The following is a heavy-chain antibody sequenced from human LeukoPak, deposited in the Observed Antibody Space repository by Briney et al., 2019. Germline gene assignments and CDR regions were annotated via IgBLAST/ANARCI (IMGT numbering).Heavy chain of an antibody. CDR1: GFTFSSYW. CDR3: ARGMTVRRNALDY. CDR2: INSDGSST. Sequence: PGGYLRLSCAASGFTFSSYWMHWVRQAPGKGLVWVSRINSDGSSTNYADSVKGRFTISRDNAKNTLYLQMDSLRAEDTAVYYCARGMTVRRNALDYWGQGTPVIVSS. V-gene: IGHV3-74*01. D-gene: IGHD2-21*02. J-gene: IGHJ4*02.